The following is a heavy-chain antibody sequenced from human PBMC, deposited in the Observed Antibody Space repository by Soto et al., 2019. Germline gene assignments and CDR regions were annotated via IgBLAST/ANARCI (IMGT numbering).Heavy chain of an antibody. CDR1: GGSISSGGYY. Sequence: SETLSLTCTVSGGSISSGGYYWSWVRQSPGKGLEWIGYIYHSGSTYYNPSLKSRVTISVDTSKNQFSLKLSSVTAADTAVYYCARDVRPAHTNWFDPWGQGTLVTVSS. CDR3: ARDVRPAHTNWFDP. CDR2: IYHSGST. D-gene: IGHD2-8*01. J-gene: IGHJ5*02. V-gene: IGHV4-31*03.